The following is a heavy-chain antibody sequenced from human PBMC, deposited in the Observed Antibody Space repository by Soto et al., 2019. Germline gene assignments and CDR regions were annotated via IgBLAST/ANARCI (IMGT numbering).Heavy chain of an antibody. CDR3: AKDRPSYFGSPWAYDEPGGDC. D-gene: IGHD3-10*01. CDR2: ITGSGATA. Sequence: EVQLLESGGDSVQPGGSLRLSCAASGFAFRTYAMSWVRQAPGRGLEWVSSITGSGATAFYPDSVRGRFTISRDNSKNTLYPQMNGLRVEDTALYYCAKDRPSYFGSPWAYDEPGGDCWGQGTLVTVSS. V-gene: IGHV3-23*01. CDR1: GFAFRTYA. J-gene: IGHJ1*01.